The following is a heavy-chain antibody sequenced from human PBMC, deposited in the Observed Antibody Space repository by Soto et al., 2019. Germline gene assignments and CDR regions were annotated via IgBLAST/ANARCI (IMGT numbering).Heavy chain of an antibody. J-gene: IGHJ6*02. CDR3: ATGVRYGDYYYYGMDV. Sequence: ASVKVSCKVSGYTLTDLAMHWVRQAPGKGLEWMGGFDPEDGETIYAQKFQGRVTMTEDTSTDTAYMELSSLRSEDTAVYYCATGVRYGDYYYYGMDVWGQGTTVTVSS. V-gene: IGHV1-24*01. CDR2: FDPEDGET. D-gene: IGHD4-17*01. CDR1: GYTLTDLA.